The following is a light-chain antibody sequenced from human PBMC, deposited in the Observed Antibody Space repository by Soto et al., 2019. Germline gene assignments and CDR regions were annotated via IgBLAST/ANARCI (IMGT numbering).Light chain of an antibody. J-gene: IGLJ1*01. CDR2: DVS. CDR1: SSDVGGYNY. CDR3: SSYTSSRTCV. Sequence: QSVLTQPASVSGSPGQSITISCTGTSSDVGGYNYVSWYQQHPGKAPKLMIYDVSNRPSGVSNRFSGSKSGNTASLTISGLKAEDEADYYCSSYTSSRTCVFGTGTKLTVL. V-gene: IGLV2-14*01.